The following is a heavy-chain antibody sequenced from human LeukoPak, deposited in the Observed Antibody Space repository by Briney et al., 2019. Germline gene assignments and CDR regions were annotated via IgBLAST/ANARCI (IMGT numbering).Heavy chain of an antibody. CDR2: IKYDGSEK. V-gene: IGHV3-7*03. CDR1: GFTFSSKW. J-gene: IGHJ3*02. D-gene: IGHD3-22*01. Sequence: GGSLRLSCAASGFTFSSKWMSWVRQAPGKGLEWVANIKYDGSEKNYVDSVKGRFTISRDNAKNSLYLQMNSLRAEDTALYHCARDPYYYDSSGYYRPGHAFDIWGQGTMVTVSS. CDR3: ARDPYYYDSSGYYRPGHAFDI.